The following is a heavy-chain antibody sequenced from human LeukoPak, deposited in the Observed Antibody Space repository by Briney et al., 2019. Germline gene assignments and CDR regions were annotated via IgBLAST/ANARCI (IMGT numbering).Heavy chain of an antibody. V-gene: IGHV1-18*01. D-gene: IGHD2-15*01. CDR3: ARDIYCSGGSCYVGGGFDP. CDR1: GYTFTSYG. CDR2: ISAYNGNT. Sequence: ASVKVSCKASGYTFTSYGISWVRQAPGQGLEWMGWISAYNGNTNYAQKLQGRVTMTTDTSTSTAYMELRSLRSDDTAVYYCARDIYCSGGSCYVGGGFDPWGQGTLVTVSS. J-gene: IGHJ5*02.